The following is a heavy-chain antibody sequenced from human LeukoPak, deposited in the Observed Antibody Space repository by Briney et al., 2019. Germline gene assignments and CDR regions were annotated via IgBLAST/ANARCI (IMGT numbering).Heavy chain of an antibody. CDR1: GFTFSSSG. V-gene: IGHV3-48*04. CDR2: ISSATSTI. D-gene: IGHD4-23*01. J-gene: IGHJ5*02. Sequence: TGGSLRLSCAASGFTFSSSGMNWVRQAPGKGLEWVSYISSATSTIYYADSVKGRFTISRDNAKNSLYLQMNSLRAEDTAVYYCARDVTYYGGDWFDPWGQRTLVTVSS. CDR3: ARDVTYYGGDWFDP.